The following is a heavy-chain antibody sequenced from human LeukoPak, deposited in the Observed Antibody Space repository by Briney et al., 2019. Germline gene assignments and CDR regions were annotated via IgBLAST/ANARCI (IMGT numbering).Heavy chain of an antibody. V-gene: IGHV3-7*03. CDR2: IKQDGSAK. Sequence: GRSLRLSCAASGFTFSSYAMHWVRQAPGKGLEWVANIKQDGSAKPYVDSVKGRFTISRDNAKNSLFLQMNSLRAEDTAVYYCARDNGWSADFWGQGTLVTVSS. CDR3: ARDNGWSADF. J-gene: IGHJ4*02. CDR1: GFTFSSYA. D-gene: IGHD2-15*01.